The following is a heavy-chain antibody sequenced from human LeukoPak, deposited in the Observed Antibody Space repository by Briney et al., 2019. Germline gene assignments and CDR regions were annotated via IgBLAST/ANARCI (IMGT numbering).Heavy chain of an antibody. D-gene: IGHD5-24*01. V-gene: IGHV4-31*03. CDR2: IYYSGST. Sequence: PSETLSLTCPASSGSISSGVYYWSWIRQHPGKGLEWIGYIYYSGSTYYNPSLKSRVTISVDTSKNQFSLKLSSVTAADTAVYYCARGVRWLQLSYFDYWGQGTLVTVSS. J-gene: IGHJ4*02. CDR3: ARGVRWLQLSYFDY. CDR1: SGSISSGVYY.